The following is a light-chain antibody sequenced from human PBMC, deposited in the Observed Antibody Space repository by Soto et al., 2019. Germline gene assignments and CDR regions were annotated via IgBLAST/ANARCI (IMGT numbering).Light chain of an antibody. CDR3: QSYDSSLSGYV. V-gene: IGLV1-40*01. CDR1: TSSIGAGYD. J-gene: IGLJ1*01. CDR2: ADT. Sequence: QSVLTQPPSVSGTPGKTITISCTGSTSSIGAGYDVHWYQQLPGAAPKLLIYADTNRPSGVADRFSASKSGTSASLAIAGLQAEDEADYYCQSYDSSLSGYVFGIGTKLTVL.